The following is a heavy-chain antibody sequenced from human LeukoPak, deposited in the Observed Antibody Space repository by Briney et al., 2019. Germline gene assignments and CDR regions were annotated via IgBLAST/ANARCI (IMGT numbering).Heavy chain of an antibody. V-gene: IGHV1-69*01. J-gene: IGHJ6*02. Sequence: GSSVKVSCKASGGTFSSYAISWVRQAPGQGLEWMGGIIPIFGTANYAQKFQGRVTITADESTSTAYMELSSLRSEDTAVYYCASLSGSYFATPRGSGMDVWGQGTTVTVSS. CDR1: GGTFSSYA. D-gene: IGHD1-26*01. CDR3: ASLSGSYFATPRGSGMDV. CDR2: IIPIFGTA.